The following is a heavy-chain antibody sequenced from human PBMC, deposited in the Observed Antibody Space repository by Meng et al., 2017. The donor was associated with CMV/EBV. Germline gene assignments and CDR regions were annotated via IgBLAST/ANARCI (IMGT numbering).Heavy chain of an antibody. CDR3: AKAAARSWFDP. CDR1: GFTFSSYD. J-gene: IGHJ5*02. Sequence: GESLKISCAACGFTFSSYDMHWVRQATGKGLEWVSAIGTAGDTYYPGSVKGQFTISRENAKNSLYLQMNSLRAEDTALYYCAKAAARSWFDPWGQGTLVTVSS. D-gene: IGHD6-6*01. CDR2: IGTAGDT. V-gene: IGHV3-13*03.